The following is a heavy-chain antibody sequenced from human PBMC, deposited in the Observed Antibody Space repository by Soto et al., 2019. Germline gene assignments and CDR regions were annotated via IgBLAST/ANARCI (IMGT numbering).Heavy chain of an antibody. J-gene: IGHJ5*02. D-gene: IGHD1-20*01. CDR3: TRPLNSKYNWNDFDP. CDR2: IRTKANNYAT. V-gene: IGHV3-73*01. CDR1: GFTFSGSA. Sequence: GGSLRLSCAASGFTFSGSAMHWVRQVSGKGLEWVGRIRTKANNYATACAASVRGRFTISRDDSKSTAYLHMNSLKIEDTAVYYCTRPLNSKYNWNDFDP.